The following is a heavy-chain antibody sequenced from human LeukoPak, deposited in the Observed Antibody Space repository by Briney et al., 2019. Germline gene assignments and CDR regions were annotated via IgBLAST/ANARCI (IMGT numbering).Heavy chain of an antibody. CDR2: ISGRGGST. CDR3: ANWDPFDY. V-gene: IGHV3-23*01. D-gene: IGHD1-26*01. Sequence: GGSLRLSCAASGFTFSSYAMSWVRQAPGKGLEGVSTISGRGGSTYYADSVKGWFTISRDKSQNTVYLQMNSLSAEDTAVYYCANWDPFDYWGQGTLVTVSS. CDR1: GFTFSSYA. J-gene: IGHJ4*02.